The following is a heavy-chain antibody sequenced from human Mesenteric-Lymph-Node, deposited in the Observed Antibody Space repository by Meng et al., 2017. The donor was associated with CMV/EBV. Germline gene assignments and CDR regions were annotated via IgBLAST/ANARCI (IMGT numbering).Heavy chain of an antibody. CDR3: AKGSVYGGNSDFDC. CDR1: RFTFHDIT. J-gene: IGHJ4*02. V-gene: IGHV3-9*01. Sequence: SLKISCAASRFTFHDITTHWVRQGPGKGLEWVSGFTYTSDSMAYADSVKGRFTISRDNSKNTLYLQMNSLRAEDTAVYYCAKGSVYGGNSDFDCWGQGTLVTVSS. CDR2: FTYTSDSM. D-gene: IGHD4-23*01.